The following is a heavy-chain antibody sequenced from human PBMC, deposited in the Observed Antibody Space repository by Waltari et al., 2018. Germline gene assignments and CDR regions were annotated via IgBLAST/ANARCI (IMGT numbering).Heavy chain of an antibody. Sequence: QLHLQESGPILVKPSETLSLTCTVSGDSITSRNYYWGWIRQSPAKGLEWIGIIYYSGTDYYNPSLKSRFTISVDSSKNQFALKVNSVTVADTAVYYCARLLPYDFWSSYSGWFDPWGQGVLVTVSS. CDR3: ARLLPYDFWSSYSGWFDP. V-gene: IGHV4-39*01. CDR2: IYYSGTD. CDR1: GDSITSRNYY. D-gene: IGHD3-3*01. J-gene: IGHJ5*02.